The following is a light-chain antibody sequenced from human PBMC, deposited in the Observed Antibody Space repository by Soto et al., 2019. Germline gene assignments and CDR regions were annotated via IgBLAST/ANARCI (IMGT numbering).Light chain of an antibody. J-gene: IGKJ1*01. V-gene: IGKV3-15*01. CDR2: GAS. CDR1: QSITSS. Sequence: IVLTQSPGTLSLSPGEGATLSCGASQSITSSFLAWYQQKPGQAPRLLIYGASTRATGIPARFSGSGSGTEFTLTISSLQSEDFAIYYCQQYNIWPPWTFGQGTKVDI. CDR3: QQYNIWPPWT.